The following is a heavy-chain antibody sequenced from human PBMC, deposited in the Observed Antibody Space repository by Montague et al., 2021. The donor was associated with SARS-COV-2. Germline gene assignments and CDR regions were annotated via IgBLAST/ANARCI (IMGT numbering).Heavy chain of an antibody. CDR1: GDSINNSRYY. CDR3: ARLESTRGVIIRGAFHL. CDR2: IYYSGSA. J-gene: IGHJ3*01. V-gene: IGHV4-39*01. D-gene: IGHD3-10*01. Sequence: SETLSLTCSVSGDSINNSRYYWGWIRQPPGKGLEWIGTIYYSGSAYYNPSLKSRVTISVDTSKDQFSLKLTSVTAKDTAVHYCARLESTRGVIIRGAFHLWGQGTKVTVSS.